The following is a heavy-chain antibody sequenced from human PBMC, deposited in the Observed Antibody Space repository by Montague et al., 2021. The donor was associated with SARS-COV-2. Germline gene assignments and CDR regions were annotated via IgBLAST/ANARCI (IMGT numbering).Heavy chain of an antibody. Sequence: SETLSLTCTVSGGSISSYYWSWIRLPPGKGLEWIGYIYYSGSTNYNPSLKSRVTISVDTSKNQFSLKLSSVTAADTAVYYCARQSGRLWGIAVAGAFDYWGQGTLVTVSS. CDR1: GGSISSYY. D-gene: IGHD6-19*01. J-gene: IGHJ4*02. V-gene: IGHV4-59*08. CDR2: IYYSGST. CDR3: ARQSGRLWGIAVAGAFDY.